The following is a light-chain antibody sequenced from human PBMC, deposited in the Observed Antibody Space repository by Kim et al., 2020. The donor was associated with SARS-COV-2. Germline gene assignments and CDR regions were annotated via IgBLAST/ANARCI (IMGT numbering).Light chain of an antibody. Sequence: VSPGQTASIACSGDKLGDKYACWYQQNPGQSPVLVIYQDSKRPSGIPERFSGSNSGNTATLTISGTQAMDEADYYCQAWDSSIVVFGGGTQLTVL. J-gene: IGLJ2*01. CDR1: KLGDKY. CDR2: QDS. CDR3: QAWDSSIVV. V-gene: IGLV3-1*01.